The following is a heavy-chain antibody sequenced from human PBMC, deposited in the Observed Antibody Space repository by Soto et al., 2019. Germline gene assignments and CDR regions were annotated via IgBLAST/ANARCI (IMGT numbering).Heavy chain of an antibody. D-gene: IGHD1-7*01. Sequence: EVQLAESGGGMVQPGGSLRLSCVASGFTFSSYDMHWVRQAPGKGLEYVSSISSNGGTTYYGYSVKGRFTISRDNSKNTLYLQMGSLRAEDMAVYYCVRRVSGNYDYWGQGTLVTVSS. CDR3: VRRVSGNYDY. V-gene: IGHV3-64*01. CDR1: GFTFSSYD. CDR2: ISSNGGTT. J-gene: IGHJ4*02.